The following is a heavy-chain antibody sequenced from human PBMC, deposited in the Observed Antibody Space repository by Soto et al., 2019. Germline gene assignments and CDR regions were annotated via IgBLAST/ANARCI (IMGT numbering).Heavy chain of an antibody. CDR3: ARDTGLERGRRDYPVAFDI. CDR1: GGTFSSYT. CDR2: IIPILGIA. Sequence: QVQLVQSGAEVKKPGSSVKVSCKASGGTFSSYTISWVRQAPGQGLEWMGRIIPILGIANYAQKFQGRVTITADKSTSTAYMELSSLRSEDTAVYYCARDTGLERGRRDYPVAFDIWGQGTMVTVSS. J-gene: IGHJ3*02. D-gene: IGHD4-17*01. V-gene: IGHV1-69*08.